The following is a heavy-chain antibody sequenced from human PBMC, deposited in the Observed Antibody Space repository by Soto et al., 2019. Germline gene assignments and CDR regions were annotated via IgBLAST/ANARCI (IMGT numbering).Heavy chain of an antibody. Sequence: GGSLRLSCAASGFTVSSYLMHWVRQAPGKGLVWVSRINSDGSSTSFADSVKGRFTISRDNAKNTLYLQMNSLRAEDTAVYYCARVNYGDYGGVYDYWGPGTLVTVSS. V-gene: IGHV3-74*01. J-gene: IGHJ4*02. CDR3: ARVNYGDYGGVYDY. CDR2: INSDGSST. CDR1: GFTVSSYL. D-gene: IGHD4-17*01.